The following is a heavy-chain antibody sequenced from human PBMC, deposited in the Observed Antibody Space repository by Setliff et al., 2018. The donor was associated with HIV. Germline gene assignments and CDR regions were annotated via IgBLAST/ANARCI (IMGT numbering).Heavy chain of an antibody. D-gene: IGHD6-13*01. CDR1: GFTINNHH. Sequence: PGGSLRLSCAVSGFTINNHHMAWVRQAPGQGLEWVSALYNDGSTYYPDSVKGRFTISRDNSKNTLYLQMNSLRAEDTAVYYCAKQYSMYYYYYMDVWGKGTTVTVSS. CDR2: LYNDGST. CDR3: AKQYSMYYYYYMDV. V-gene: IGHV3-66*04. J-gene: IGHJ6*03.